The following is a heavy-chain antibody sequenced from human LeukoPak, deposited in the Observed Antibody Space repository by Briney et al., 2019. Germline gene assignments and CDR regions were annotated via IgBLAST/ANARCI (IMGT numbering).Heavy chain of an antibody. CDR1: GDSISRSTYY. J-gene: IGHJ4*02. CDR2: VYYGRSP. CDR3: ARSSGTGTFSY. V-gene: IGHV4-39*02. D-gene: IGHD6-25*01. Sequence: SETLSLACTVSGDSISRSTYYWAWIRQPPGKGLEWIGSVYYGRSPYFNPTLESRATISVDTSKNHFSLKMSSVTAADTAVYYCARSSGTGTFSYWGQGTLVTVSS.